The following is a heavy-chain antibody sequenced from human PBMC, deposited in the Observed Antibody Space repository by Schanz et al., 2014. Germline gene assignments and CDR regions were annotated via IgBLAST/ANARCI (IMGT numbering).Heavy chain of an antibody. CDR2: IYYSGST. D-gene: IGHD3-9*01. V-gene: IGHV4-59*08. CDR3: ARHPDYEYYDVLTGYYYFDY. J-gene: IGHJ4*02. CDR1: GGSIRTYF. Sequence: QVQLQESGPGLVKPSETLSLTCSVSGGSIRTYFWAWIRQPPGKGLEWIGFIYYSGSTNYNPSLKSRFTISVDMSKNQFALTLNSVTAADTAVYYCARHPDYEYYDVLTGYYYFDYWGQGTLVTVSS.